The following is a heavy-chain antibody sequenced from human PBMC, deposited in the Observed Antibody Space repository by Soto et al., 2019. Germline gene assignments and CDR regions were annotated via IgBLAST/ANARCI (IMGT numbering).Heavy chain of an antibody. CDR3: ARQIDKDILTGKKRGNAFDI. V-gene: IGHV4-59*08. Sequence: QVQLQESGPGLVKPSETLSLTCTVSGGSISSYYWSWIRQPPGKGLEWIGYIYYSGSTNYNPSLKSRVTISVDTSKNLFSLKLSSVTDADTAVYYCARQIDKDILTGKKRGNAFDIWGQGTMVTVSS. D-gene: IGHD3-9*01. CDR2: IYYSGST. J-gene: IGHJ3*02. CDR1: GGSISSYY.